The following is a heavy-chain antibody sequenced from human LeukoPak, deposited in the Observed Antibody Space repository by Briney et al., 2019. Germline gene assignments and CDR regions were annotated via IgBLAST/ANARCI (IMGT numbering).Heavy chain of an antibody. V-gene: IGHV4-4*07. J-gene: IGHJ4*02. CDR3: ARVVSGWQRGGYFDN. CDR2: IYTSGST. D-gene: IGHD1-26*01. Sequence: SGTLPLTCPVSGCSISSYYWSWIRQPAGRGLEWVGRIYTSGSTNYNPSLKSRVTMPVDTSKNQFSLKLSSVTAADTAIYYCARVVSGWQRGGYFDNWGQGTLVTVSS. CDR1: GCSISSYY.